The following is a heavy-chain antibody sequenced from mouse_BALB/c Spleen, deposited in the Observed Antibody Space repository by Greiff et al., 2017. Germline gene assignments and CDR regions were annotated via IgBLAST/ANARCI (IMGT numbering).Heavy chain of an antibody. CDR2: IRNKANGYTT. CDR3: ARDRRYGYFDY. Sequence: EVQLVESGGGLVQPGGSLRLSCATSGFTFTDYYMSWVRQPPGKALEWLGFIRNKANGYTTEYSASVKGRFTISRDNSQSILYLQMNTLRAEDSATYYCARDRRYGYFDYWGQGTTLTVSS. J-gene: IGHJ2*01. D-gene: IGHD2-14*01. V-gene: IGHV7-3*02. CDR1: GFTFTDYY.